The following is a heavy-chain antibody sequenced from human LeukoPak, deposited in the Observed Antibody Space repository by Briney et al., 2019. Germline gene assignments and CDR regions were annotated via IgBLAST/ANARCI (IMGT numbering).Heavy chain of an antibody. Sequence: PSETLSLTCTVSGGSISSYYWSWVRQPAGKGLEWIGRIFTTGSTNFNPSLESRVTISVDTSKNQFSLKLSSVTAADTAVYYCARYGSGYTNYFDPWGQGTLVTVSS. V-gene: IGHV4-4*07. CDR3: ARYGSGYTNYFDP. CDR2: IFTTGST. J-gene: IGHJ5*02. CDR1: GGSISSYY. D-gene: IGHD3-22*01.